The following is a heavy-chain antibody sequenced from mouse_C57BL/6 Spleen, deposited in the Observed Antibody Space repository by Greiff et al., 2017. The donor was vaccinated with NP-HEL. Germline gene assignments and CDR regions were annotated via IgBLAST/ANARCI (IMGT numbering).Heavy chain of an antibody. CDR1: GYAFTNYL. V-gene: IGHV1-54*01. CDR3: ARPSYYSNYGAMDY. J-gene: IGHJ4*01. D-gene: IGHD2-5*01. Sequence: VQLQQSGAELVRPGTSVKVSCKASGYAFTNYLIEWVKQRPGQGLEWIGVINPVSGGTNYNEKFMGKATLTADKSSSTAYMQLSSLRSEDSAVYFCARPSYYSNYGAMDYWGQGTSVTVSS. CDR2: INPVSGGT.